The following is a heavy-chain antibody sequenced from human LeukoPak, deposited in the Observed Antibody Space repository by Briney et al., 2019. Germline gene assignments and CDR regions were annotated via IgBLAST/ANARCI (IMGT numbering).Heavy chain of an antibody. CDR1: GDTFSSYA. D-gene: IGHD6-19*01. V-gene: IGHV1-69*01. Sequence: SVKVFCKASGDTFSSYAISWVRQAPGQGLEWMGGIIPIFGTANYAQKFQGRVTITADESTSTAYMELSSLRSEDTAVYYCARAGRLSDYYYGVDVWGQGTTVTVSS. CDR2: IIPIFGTA. J-gene: IGHJ6*02. CDR3: ARAGRLSDYYYGVDV.